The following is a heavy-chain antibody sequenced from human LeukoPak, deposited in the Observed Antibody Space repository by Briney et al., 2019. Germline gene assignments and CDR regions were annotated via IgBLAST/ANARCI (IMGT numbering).Heavy chain of an antibody. Sequence: SETLSLTCTVSGGSTSSYYWSWIRQPPGKGLEWIGYIYYSGSTNYNPSLKSRVTISVDTSKNQFSLKLSSVTAADTAVYYCARTTEGGYTYDYFYYYYMDVWGKGTTVTISS. V-gene: IGHV4-59*01. J-gene: IGHJ6*03. CDR1: GGSTSSYY. CDR3: ARTTEGGYTYDYFYYYYMDV. D-gene: IGHD5-18*01. CDR2: IYYSGST.